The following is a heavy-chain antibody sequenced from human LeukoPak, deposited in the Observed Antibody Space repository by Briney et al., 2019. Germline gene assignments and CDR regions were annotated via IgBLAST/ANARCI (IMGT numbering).Heavy chain of an antibody. D-gene: IGHD5-24*01. CDR3: TINAREGYGQLESWVDY. Sequence: NSSETLSLTCTVSGGSVSSYYWSWIRQPAGKGLEWIGRIYTSGSTNYNPSLKSRVTMSVDTSKNQFSLKLSSVTAADTAVYYCTINAREGYGQLESWVDYWGQGTLVTVSS. CDR1: GGSVSSYY. V-gene: IGHV4-4*07. J-gene: IGHJ4*02. CDR2: IYTSGST.